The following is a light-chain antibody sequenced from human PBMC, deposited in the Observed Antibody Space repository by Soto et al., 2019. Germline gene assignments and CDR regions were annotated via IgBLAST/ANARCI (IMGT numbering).Light chain of an antibody. CDR1: QNISSSN. J-gene: IGKJ1*01. CDR3: QQYGRSPDWDRWT. Sequence: EIVLTQSPGTLSLSPGERATLSCRASQNISSSNLAWYQQKPGQAPRLLLYGASNRAAGIPERFSGSGSGTDFTLTISRMEPEDFVVYYCQQYGRSPDWDRWTFGQGTKVEVK. V-gene: IGKV3-20*01. CDR2: GAS.